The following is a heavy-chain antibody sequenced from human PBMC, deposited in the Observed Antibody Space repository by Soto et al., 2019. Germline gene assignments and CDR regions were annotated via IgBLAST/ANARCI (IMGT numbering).Heavy chain of an antibody. CDR2: IWYDGSNK. CDR3: ARDRTVGYYFDY. V-gene: IGHV3-33*01. D-gene: IGHD4-17*01. Sequence: RLSCAASGFTFSSYGMHWVRQAPGKGLEWVAVIWYDGSNKYYADSVKGRFTISRDNSKNTLYLQMNSLRAEDTAVYYCARDRTVGYYFDYWGQGTLVTVSS. J-gene: IGHJ4*02. CDR1: GFTFSSYG.